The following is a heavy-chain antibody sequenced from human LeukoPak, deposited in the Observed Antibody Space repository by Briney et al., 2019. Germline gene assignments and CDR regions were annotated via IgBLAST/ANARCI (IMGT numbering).Heavy chain of an antibody. D-gene: IGHD2-15*01. CDR3: AKAEDVVVVVADTATPWGSGGDY. Sequence: GGSLRLSCAASGFTFGSYGMHWVRQAPGKGLEWVAVISYDGGKKYYADSVKGRFTISRDNSKNTLYLQMNSLRAEDTAVYYCAKAEDVVVVVADTATPWGSGGDYWGQGTLVTVSS. CDR2: ISYDGGKK. V-gene: IGHV3-30*18. CDR1: GFTFGSYG. J-gene: IGHJ4*02.